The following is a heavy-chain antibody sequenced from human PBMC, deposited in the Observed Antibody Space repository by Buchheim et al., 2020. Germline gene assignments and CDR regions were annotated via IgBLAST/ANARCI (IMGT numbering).Heavy chain of an antibody. CDR1: GFTFSSYA. D-gene: IGHD2-2*01. V-gene: IGHV3-30-3*01. Sequence: QVQLVESGGGVVQPGRSLRLSCAASGFTFSSYAMHWVRQAPGKGLEWVAVISYDGSNKYYADSVKGRFTISRDNSKNTLYLQMNSLRAEDTAVYYCAREYCSSTSCYAYYYYYGMDVWGQGTT. CDR2: ISYDGSNK. CDR3: AREYCSSTSCYAYYYYYGMDV. J-gene: IGHJ6*02.